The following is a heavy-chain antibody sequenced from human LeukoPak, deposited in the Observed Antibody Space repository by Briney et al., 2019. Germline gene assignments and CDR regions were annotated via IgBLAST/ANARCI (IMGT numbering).Heavy chain of an antibody. CDR1: GGSFSGYY. J-gene: IGHJ5*02. V-gene: IGHV4-34*01. CDR2: INHSGST. Sequence: SETLSLTCAVYGGSFSGYYWSWIRQPPGKGLEWIGEINHSGSTNYNPSLKSRVTISVDTSKNQFSLKLSSVTAADTAVYYCAGGDWFDPGGQGTLVT. CDR3: AGGDWFDP.